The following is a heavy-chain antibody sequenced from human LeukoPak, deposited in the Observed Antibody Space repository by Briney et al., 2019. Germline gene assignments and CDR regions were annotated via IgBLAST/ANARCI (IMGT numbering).Heavy chain of an antibody. CDR2: ISGGNSRST. V-gene: IGHV3-23*01. CDR1: GFTFSTYG. CDR3: AKDGYSSGSYYFDY. D-gene: IGHD6-19*01. Sequence: GGSLRLSCAASGFTFSTYGMSWVRQAPGKGLEWVSGISGGNSRSTYYADSVKGRFTISRDNSKNTLYLQMNSLRAEDTAVYYCAKDGYSSGSYYFDYWGQGTLVTVSS. J-gene: IGHJ4*02.